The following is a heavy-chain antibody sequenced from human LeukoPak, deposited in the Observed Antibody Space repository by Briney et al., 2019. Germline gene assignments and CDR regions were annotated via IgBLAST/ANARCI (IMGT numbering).Heavy chain of an antibody. Sequence: ASVKVSCKVSGYTLTELSMHWVRQAPGKGLEWMGGFDPEDGETIYAQKFQGRVTITADESTSTAYMELSSLRSEDTAVYYCARPALGYCSGGSCYSFDYWGQGTLVTVSS. CDR2: FDPEDGET. CDR3: ARPALGYCSGGSCYSFDY. J-gene: IGHJ4*02. CDR1: GYTLTELS. D-gene: IGHD2-15*01. V-gene: IGHV1-24*01.